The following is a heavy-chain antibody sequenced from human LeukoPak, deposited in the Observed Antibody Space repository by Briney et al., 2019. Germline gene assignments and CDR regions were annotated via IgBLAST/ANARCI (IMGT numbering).Heavy chain of an antibody. CDR3: TTDSGIVVVPAAHD. CDR1: GFTFSNAW. J-gene: IGHJ4*02. V-gene: IGHV3-15*01. Sequence: GGSLRLSCAASGFTFSNAWMSWVRQAPGKGLEWVGRIKSKTDGGTTDYAAPVKGGFTISRDDSKNTLYLQMNSLKTEDTAVYYCTTDSGIVVVPAAHDWGQGTLVTVSS. CDR2: IKSKTDGGTT. D-gene: IGHD2-2*01.